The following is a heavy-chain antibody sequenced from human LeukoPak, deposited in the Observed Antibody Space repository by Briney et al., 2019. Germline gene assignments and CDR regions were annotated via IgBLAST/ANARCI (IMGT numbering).Heavy chain of an antibody. CDR1: GFXFNNYW. D-gene: IGHD2-15*01. CDR3: ARDGYCSGGRCYGMDV. CDR2: INTDESST. V-gene: IGHV3-74*01. J-gene: IGHJ6*02. Sequence: GGSLRLSCEASGFXFNNYWIHWVRQAPGKGLVWVARINTDESSTSYADSVKGRFTISRDNAKKTLFLQMNSLRVEDTAVYYCARDGYCSGGRCYGMDVWGQGTTVTVSS.